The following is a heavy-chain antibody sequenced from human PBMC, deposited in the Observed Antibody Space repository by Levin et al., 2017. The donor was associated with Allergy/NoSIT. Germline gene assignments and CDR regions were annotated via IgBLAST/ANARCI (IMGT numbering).Heavy chain of an antibody. Sequence: SCAASGFTFSTYGMHWVRQAPGKGLEWLAVISYDGSNKYYADSVKGRFTISRDNSRNTLFLQMNSLRAEDTAVYYCAKGPSGYLIDYWGQGTLVTVSS. CDR1: GFTFSTYG. CDR2: ISYDGSNK. CDR3: AKGPSGYLIDY. D-gene: IGHD5-12*01. V-gene: IGHV3-30*18. J-gene: IGHJ4*02.